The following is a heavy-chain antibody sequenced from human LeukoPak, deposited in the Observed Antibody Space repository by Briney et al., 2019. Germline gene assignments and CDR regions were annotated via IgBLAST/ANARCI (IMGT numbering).Heavy chain of an antibody. D-gene: IGHD2-2*01. V-gene: IGHV1-2*02. CDR2: INPNSGGT. Sequence: GASVKVSCKASGYTFTGSYMHWVRQAPGQGLEWMGWINPNSGGTKYAQKFRGRVTMTRDTSISTAYMELSRLRSDDTAVYYCARRYCSSTSCYLPYYYYMDVWGKGTTVTVSS. CDR3: ARRYCSSTSCYLPYYYYMDV. J-gene: IGHJ6*03. CDR1: GYTFTGSY.